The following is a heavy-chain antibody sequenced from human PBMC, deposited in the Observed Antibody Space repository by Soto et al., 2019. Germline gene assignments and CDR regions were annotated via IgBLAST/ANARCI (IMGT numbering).Heavy chain of an antibody. CDR2: IRGGGGVT. Sequence: EVRLLESGGGLAQPGGSLRLSCTTSGFTVDNFAMSWVLQAPGRGLEWVSAIRGGGGVTYYADSVECRFIISRDNSKNPVSLQVNGLRTEDTAVYYGEKDVHYDSSGGLDYWGQGTLVPVSS. CDR1: GFTVDNFA. D-gene: IGHD3-22*01. CDR3: EKDVHYDSSGGLDY. J-gene: IGHJ4*02. V-gene: IGHV3-23*01.